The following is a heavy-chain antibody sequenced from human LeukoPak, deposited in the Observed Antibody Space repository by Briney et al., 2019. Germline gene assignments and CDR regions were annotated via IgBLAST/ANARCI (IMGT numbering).Heavy chain of an antibody. CDR2: IYWDDDK. J-gene: IGHJ4*02. D-gene: IGHD6-19*01. V-gene: IGHV2-5*02. Sequence: SGPTLVKPTQTLTLTCTFSGFSLSTSGVGVGWIRQPPGKALEWLALIYWDDDKRYSPSLKSRLTITKDTSKSQVVLTMTNMDPVDTATYYCAYTTTVASSTNWGQGTLVTVSS. CDR1: GFSLSTSGVG. CDR3: AYTTTVASSTN.